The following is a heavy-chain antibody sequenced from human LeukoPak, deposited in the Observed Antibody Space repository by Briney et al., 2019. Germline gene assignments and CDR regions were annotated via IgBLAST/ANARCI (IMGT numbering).Heavy chain of an antibody. V-gene: IGHV3-30*02. CDR1: GFTFSSYG. CDR3: AKVVGYYDSSGHFDY. J-gene: IGHJ4*02. D-gene: IGHD3-22*01. CDR2: IRYDGSNK. Sequence: GGSLRLSCAASGFTFSSYGMHWVRQAPGKGLEWVAFIRYDGSNKYYADPVKGRFTISRDNSKNTLYLQMNSLRAEDTAVYYCAKVVGYYDSSGHFDYWGQGTLVTVSS.